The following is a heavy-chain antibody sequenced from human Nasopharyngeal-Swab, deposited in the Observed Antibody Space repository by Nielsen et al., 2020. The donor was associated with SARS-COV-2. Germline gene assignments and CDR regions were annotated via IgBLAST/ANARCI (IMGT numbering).Heavy chain of an antibody. CDR1: GFRFSSYG. J-gene: IGHJ6*02. D-gene: IGHD4-23*01. CDR3: AKFLTVTPVVAFSYGMDV. Sequence: GESLKISCAASGFRFSSYGMNWGRQAAGKGLGWVAVMSHDGSNEDYADSVKGRFTVSRDNSKNLFYLQMNSLRVEDTAVYFCAKFLTVTPVVAFSYGMDVWGQGTTVTVSS. CDR2: MSHDGSNE. V-gene: IGHV3-30*18.